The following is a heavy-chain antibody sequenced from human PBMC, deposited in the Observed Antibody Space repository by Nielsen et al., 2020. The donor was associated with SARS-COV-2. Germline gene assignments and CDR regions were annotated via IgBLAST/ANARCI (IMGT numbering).Heavy chain of an antibody. J-gene: IGHJ6*02. V-gene: IGHV5-51*01. D-gene: IGHD6-13*01. CDR3: ARTYSSWPRANYYYYGMDV. CDR2: IYPGDSDT. CDR1: GYSFTSYW. Sequence: GESLKIPCKGSGYSFTSYWIGWVRQMPGKGLEWMGIIYPGDSDTRYSPSFQGQVTISADKSISTAYLQWSSLKASDTAMYYCARTYSSWPRANYYYYGMDVWGQGTTVTVSS.